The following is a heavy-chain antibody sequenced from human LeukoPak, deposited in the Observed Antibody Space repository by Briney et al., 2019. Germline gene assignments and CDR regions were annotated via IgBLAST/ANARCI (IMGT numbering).Heavy chain of an antibody. J-gene: IGHJ4*02. CDR1: GYSISSGYY. CDR2: IYLSGST. Sequence: SETLSLTCAVSGYSISSGYYWGWIRQPPGKGREWIGCIYLSGSTYYNPSLKSQVTISVDTSKNQFSLKRSSVTVADTAVYYCARGVTMVRGAAYFDYWGQGTLVTVSS. CDR3: ARGVTMVRGAAYFDY. V-gene: IGHV4-38-2*01. D-gene: IGHD3-10*01.